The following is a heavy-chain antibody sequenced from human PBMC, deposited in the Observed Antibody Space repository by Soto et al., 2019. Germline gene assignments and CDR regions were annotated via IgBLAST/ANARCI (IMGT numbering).Heavy chain of an antibody. J-gene: IGHJ4*02. Sequence: GGSLRLSCAASGYSISTYWMSWVRQAPGKGLEWVANVKQDGSEEYYVDSVKGRFTISRDNAKNSLYLQMNSLRVEDTAVYYCAALDTAMVKTAGYWGQGTPVTVSS. CDR2: VKQDGSEE. D-gene: IGHD5-18*01. CDR1: GYSISTYW. V-gene: IGHV3-7*01. CDR3: AALDTAMVKTAGY.